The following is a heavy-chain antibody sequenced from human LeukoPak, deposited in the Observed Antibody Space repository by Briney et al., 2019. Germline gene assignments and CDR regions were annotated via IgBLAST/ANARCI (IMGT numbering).Heavy chain of an antibody. CDR2: ISSSSRYI. V-gene: IGHV3-21*01. J-gene: IGHJ4*02. CDR3: ARISGSKIAALSDY. Sequence: GGSLRLSCAASGFTFSSYSMNWVRQAPGKGLEWVSSISSSSRYIYYADSVKGRFTISRDNAKNSLYLQMNSLRAEDTAVYYCARISGSKIAALSDYWGQGTLVTVSS. CDR1: GFTFSSYS. D-gene: IGHD6-6*01.